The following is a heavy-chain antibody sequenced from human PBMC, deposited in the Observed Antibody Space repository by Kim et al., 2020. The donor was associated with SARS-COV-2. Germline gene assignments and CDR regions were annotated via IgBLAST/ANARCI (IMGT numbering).Heavy chain of an antibody. Sequence: ASVKVSCKASGYTFTSYGISWVRQAPGQGLEWMGWISAYNGNTNYAQKLQGRVTMTTDTSTSTAYMELGSLRSDDTAVYYCARVRSSGAYYDFWSGYHYYFDYWGQGTLVTVSS. J-gene: IGHJ4*02. V-gene: IGHV1-18*01. CDR1: GYTFTSYG. CDR3: ARVRSSGAYYDFWSGYHYYFDY. CDR2: ISAYNGNT. D-gene: IGHD3-3*01.